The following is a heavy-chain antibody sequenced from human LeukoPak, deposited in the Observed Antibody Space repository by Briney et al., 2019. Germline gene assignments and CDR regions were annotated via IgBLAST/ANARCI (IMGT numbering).Heavy chain of an antibody. CDR1: GFTFSSYS. Sequence: PGGSLRLSCVASGFTFSSYSMNWVRQAPGKGLEWVSSISSSSSYIYYADSVKGRFTISRDNAKNSLYLQMNSLRAEDTAVYYCARDLSGSYPDFDYWGQGTLVTVSS. J-gene: IGHJ4*02. CDR2: ISSSSSYI. CDR3: ARDLSGSYPDFDY. V-gene: IGHV3-21*01. D-gene: IGHD3-10*01.